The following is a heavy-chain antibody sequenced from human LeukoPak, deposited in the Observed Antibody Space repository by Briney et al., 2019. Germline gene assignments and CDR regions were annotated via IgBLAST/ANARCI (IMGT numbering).Heavy chain of an antibody. CDR1: VFTFSSYG. J-gene: IGHJ4*02. D-gene: IGHD6-19*01. CDR2: ISATGGST. Sequence: GGSLRLSCAASVFTFSSYGITWVRQAPGKGLEWVSTISATGGSTYYADSVKGRFTISRDNSKDTLYLQMNSLRAEDTAVYYCAKGGYSSGWRNYFDYWGQGTLVTVSS. V-gene: IGHV3-23*01. CDR3: AKGGYSSGWRNYFDY.